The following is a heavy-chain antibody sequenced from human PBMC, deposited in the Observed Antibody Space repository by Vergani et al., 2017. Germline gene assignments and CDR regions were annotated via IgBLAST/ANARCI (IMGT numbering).Heavy chain of an antibody. J-gene: IGHJ6*02. V-gene: IGHV1-8*02. D-gene: IGHD6-6*01. Sequence: QVQLVQSGAEVKKPGASVKVSCKASGYTFTGYYMHWVRQATGQGLEWMGWMNPNSGNTGYAQKFQGRVTMTRNNSISTAYMELSSLRSEDTAVYYCARGGAARTGYYGMDVWGQGTTVTVSS. CDR3: ARGGAARTGYYGMDV. CDR1: GYTFTGYY. CDR2: MNPNSGNT.